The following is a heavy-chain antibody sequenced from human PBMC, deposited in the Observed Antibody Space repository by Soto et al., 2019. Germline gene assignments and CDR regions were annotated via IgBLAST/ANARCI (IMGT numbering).Heavy chain of an antibody. CDR1: GFTFSSYW. J-gene: IGHJ4*02. Sequence: EVQLVESGGGLVQPGGSLRLSCAASGFTFSSYWIHWVRQAPGKGLVWVSRINSDGSRTSYADSVKGRFTVSRDNAKNTLYLTMNSLRAEDTALYYCARSGDSSGYYDYWGQGTLVTVSS. D-gene: IGHD3-22*01. V-gene: IGHV3-74*01. CDR2: INSDGSRT. CDR3: ARSGDSSGYYDY.